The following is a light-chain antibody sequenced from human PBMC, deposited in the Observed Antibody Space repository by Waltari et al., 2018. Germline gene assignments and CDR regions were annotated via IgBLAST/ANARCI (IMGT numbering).Light chain of an antibody. CDR1: QSISNW. J-gene: IGKJ4*02. CDR2: KAS. CDR3: QQYNSYSLLT. V-gene: IGKV1-5*03. Sequence: DIQMTQSPSTLSASVGDRFTITCRASQSISNWLAWYQQKPGKAPKLLIYKASTLESGVPSRFSGSGSGTEFTLNISSLHPDDFATYYCQQYNSYSLLTFGGGTKVEIK.